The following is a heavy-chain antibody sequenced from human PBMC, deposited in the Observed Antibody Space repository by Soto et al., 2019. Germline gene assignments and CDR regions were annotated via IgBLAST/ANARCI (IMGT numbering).Heavy chain of an antibody. CDR3: ARRLKGTPPY. CDR1: GLSFSSYW. J-gene: IGHJ4*02. V-gene: IGHV3-74*01. CDR2: INGDGSIA. Sequence: EVQLVESGGGLAQPGGSLRLSCAASGLSFSSYWMHWVRQAPGKGLVWVARINGDGSIANYADSVKGRFTISRDNAKTTLFLQMNSLRVEDTAVHYCARRLKGTPPYWGQGTLVTVSS.